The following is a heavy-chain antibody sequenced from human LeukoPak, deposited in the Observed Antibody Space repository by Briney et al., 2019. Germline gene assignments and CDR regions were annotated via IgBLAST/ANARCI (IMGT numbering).Heavy chain of an antibody. Sequence: GGSLRLSCAASGFTVGTNYVTWVRQAPGKGLGWVSFISGGGLTYFADPVKGRFTISRDYSKNTVYLQLNSLRADDTAMYFCARGFGGDLLGYYFDSWGQGTLVTVSS. CDR1: GFTVGTNY. V-gene: IGHV3-53*01. CDR2: ISGGGLT. D-gene: IGHD3-10*01. CDR3: ARGFGGDLLGYYFDS. J-gene: IGHJ4*02.